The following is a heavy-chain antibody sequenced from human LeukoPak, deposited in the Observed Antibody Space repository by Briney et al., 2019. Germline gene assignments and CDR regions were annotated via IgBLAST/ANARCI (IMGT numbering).Heavy chain of an antibody. CDR3: TRGPDYSYNWFDP. CDR2: IRSKAYGGTT. D-gene: IGHD4-11*01. CDR1: GFTFGDYA. Sequence: GGSLRLSCTASGFTFGDYAMSWVRQAPGKGLEWGGFIRSKAYGGTTEYAASVKCRFTISRDDSKSISYLQMNSLKTEDTAVYYCTRGPDYSYNWFDPWGQGTLVTVSS. V-gene: IGHV3-49*04. J-gene: IGHJ5*02.